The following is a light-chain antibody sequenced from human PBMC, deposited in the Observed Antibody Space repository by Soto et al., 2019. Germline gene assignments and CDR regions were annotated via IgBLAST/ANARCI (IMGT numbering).Light chain of an antibody. CDR2: DVS. V-gene: IGKV3-20*01. J-gene: IGKJ1*01. CDR1: QSVSNSY. CDR3: QQYGISPT. Sequence: EIVLTQSPGTLSLSPGERATLCCRSSQSVSNSYLAWYQQKPGQAPRLLIYDVSSRATGIPDRFSGSGSGTDFTLTISRLESEDFAVYYCQQYGISPTFGQGTKVEIK.